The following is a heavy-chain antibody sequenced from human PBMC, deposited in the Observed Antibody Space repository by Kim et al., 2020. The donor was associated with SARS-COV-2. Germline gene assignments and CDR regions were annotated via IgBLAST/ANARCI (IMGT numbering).Heavy chain of an antibody. Sequence: KSRVTISVDTSKNQFSLKLSSVTAADTAVYYCARVIGRTMVRGVITVIDYWGQGTLVTVSS. CDR3: ARVIGRTMVRGVITVIDY. D-gene: IGHD3-10*01. V-gene: IGHV4-59*01. J-gene: IGHJ4*02.